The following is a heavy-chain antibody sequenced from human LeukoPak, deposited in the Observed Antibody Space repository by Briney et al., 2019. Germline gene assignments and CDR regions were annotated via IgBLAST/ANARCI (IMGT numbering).Heavy chain of an antibody. Sequence: GASVKVSCKASGYTFTGYYMHWVRQAPGQGLEWMGWINPNSGGTNYAQKFQGRATMTRDTSISTAYMELSRLRSDDTAVYYCARRWYYYDSSGYYDAFDIWGQGTMVTVSS. CDR3: ARRWYYYDSSGYYDAFDI. V-gene: IGHV1-2*02. D-gene: IGHD3-22*01. CDR1: GYTFTGYY. CDR2: INPNSGGT. J-gene: IGHJ3*02.